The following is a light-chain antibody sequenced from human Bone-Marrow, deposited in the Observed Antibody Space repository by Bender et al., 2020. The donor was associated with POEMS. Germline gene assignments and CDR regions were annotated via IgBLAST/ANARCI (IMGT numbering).Light chain of an antibody. J-gene: IGLJ3*02. CDR1: SSDVGGYNH. V-gene: IGLV2-8*01. CDR3: QSYDNSLGGWV. CDR2: DVS. Sequence: QSALTQPASVSGSPGQSVTISCTGTSSDVGGYNHVSWYQQHPDKAPKLMIYDVSKRPSGVPDRFSGSKSGNTASLTVSGLQAEDEGDYYCQSYDNSLGGWVFGGGTKLTVL.